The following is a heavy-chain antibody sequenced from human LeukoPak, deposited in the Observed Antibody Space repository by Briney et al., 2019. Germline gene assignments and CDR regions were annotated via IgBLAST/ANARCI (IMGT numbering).Heavy chain of an antibody. CDR1: GFTFDDYG. D-gene: IGHD3-3*01. V-gene: IGHV3-20*04. Sequence: RTGGSLRLSCAASGFTFDDYGMSWVRQAPGKGLEWVSGINWNGGSTGYADSVKGRFTISRDNAKNSLYLQMNSLRAEDTALYYCARDGFTIFGVVTYFDYWGQGTLVTVSS. CDR3: ARDGFTIFGVVTYFDY. CDR2: INWNGGST. J-gene: IGHJ4*02.